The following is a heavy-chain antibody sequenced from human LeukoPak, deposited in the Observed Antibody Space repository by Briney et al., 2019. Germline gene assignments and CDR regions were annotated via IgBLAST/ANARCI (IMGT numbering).Heavy chain of an antibody. CDR3: ARPVGYSYGGGFNS. V-gene: IGHV3-7*03. J-gene: IGHJ4*02. CDR1: GFTFSSYW. CDR2: IKQDGSEK. Sequence: GGSLRLSCAASGFTFSSYWMSWVRQAPGKGLEWVANIKQDGSEKYYVDSVKGRFTISRDNAKNTLFLQMNSLRAEDTAVYYCARPVGYSYGGGFNSWGQGTLVTVSS. D-gene: IGHD5-18*01.